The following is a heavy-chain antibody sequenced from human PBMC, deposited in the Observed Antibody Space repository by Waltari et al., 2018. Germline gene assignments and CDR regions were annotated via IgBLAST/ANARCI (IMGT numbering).Heavy chain of an antibody. CDR2: INHSGST. Sequence: GAGLLKPSETLSLTCAVYGGSFSGYYWSWIRQPPGKGLEWIGEINHSGSTNYNPSLKSRVTISVDTSKNQFSLKLSSVTAADTAVYYCTGSIADFDYWGQGTLVTVSS. CDR1: GGSFSGYY. V-gene: IGHV4-34*01. J-gene: IGHJ4*02. D-gene: IGHD6-13*01. CDR3: TGSIADFDY.